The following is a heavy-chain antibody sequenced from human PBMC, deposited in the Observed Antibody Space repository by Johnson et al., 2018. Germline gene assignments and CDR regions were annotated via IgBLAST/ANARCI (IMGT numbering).Heavy chain of an antibody. D-gene: IGHD1/OR15-1a*01. V-gene: IGHV4-59*01. CDR1: GGSISSNY. J-gene: IGHJ3*01. Sequence: QVQLQESGPGLVKPSETLSLTCTVSGGSISSNYWSWIRQPPGKGLQWIGYMYYTGSANYHPSLKSRVTIARDTSKKQFSLKLSSVTAADTAVYYCARDNNQRRGAFDLWGQGTMVTVSS. CDR2: MYYTGSA. CDR3: ARDNNQRRGAFDL.